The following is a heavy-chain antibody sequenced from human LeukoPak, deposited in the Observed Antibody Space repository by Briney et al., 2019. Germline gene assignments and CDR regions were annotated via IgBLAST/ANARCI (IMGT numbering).Heavy chain of an antibody. D-gene: IGHD6-19*01. Sequence: GGSLRLSCAASGFTFSSYGMHWVRQAPGKGLEWVAVISYDGSNKYYADSVKGRFTISRDNSKNTLYLQMNSLRAEDTAVYYCAKDLSGCFGYWGQGTLANVSS. CDR1: GFTFSSYG. CDR2: ISYDGSNK. J-gene: IGHJ4*02. CDR3: AKDLSGCFGY. V-gene: IGHV3-30*18.